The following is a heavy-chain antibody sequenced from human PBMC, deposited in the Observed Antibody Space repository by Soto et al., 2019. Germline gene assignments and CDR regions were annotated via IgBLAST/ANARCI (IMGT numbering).Heavy chain of an antibody. V-gene: IGHV3-21*01. Sequence: EVQLVESGGGLVKPGGSLRLSCAASGFTFSSYSMNWVRQAPGKRLEWVSSISSSSSYIYYADSVKGRFTISRDNAKNSLYLQMNSLRAEDTAVYYCAMGAAAAGTENYWGQGTLVTVSS. CDR2: ISSSSSYI. CDR3: AMGAAAAGTENY. CDR1: GFTFSSYS. D-gene: IGHD6-13*01. J-gene: IGHJ4*02.